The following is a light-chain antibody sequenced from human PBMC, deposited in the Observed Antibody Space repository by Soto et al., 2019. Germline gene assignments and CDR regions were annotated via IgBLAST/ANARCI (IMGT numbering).Light chain of an antibody. J-gene: IGKJ5*01. V-gene: IGKV3-20*01. CDR1: QSVSNNY. CDR2: GAS. CDR3: QQYGSSPFIT. Sequence: IVLAQSPGTLSLSPGERATLSCRASQSVSNNYLAWYQQKPGQAPRLLIYGASNRATGIPDRFSGSGSGTKFTLTISTLMSEDFALYYCQQYGSSPFITLGHGTRLEIK.